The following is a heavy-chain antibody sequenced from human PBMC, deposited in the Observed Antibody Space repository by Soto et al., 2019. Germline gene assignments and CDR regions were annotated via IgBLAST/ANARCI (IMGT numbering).Heavy chain of an antibody. J-gene: IGHJ4*02. CDR2: ISGSGDIT. Sequence: EVQLLESGGGLVQPGGSLRLSCAVSGFSFSNSAMTWVRQAPGKGLEWVSGISGSGDITYNTDSVKGRFAISGDTSKNLVYLQMRSLRAEDTAVYYCAKVPQWVLRYHDWFFDYWGQGTLVTVSS. CDR1: GFSFSNSA. CDR3: AKVPQWVLRYHDWFFDY. D-gene: IGHD3-9*01. V-gene: IGHV3-23*01.